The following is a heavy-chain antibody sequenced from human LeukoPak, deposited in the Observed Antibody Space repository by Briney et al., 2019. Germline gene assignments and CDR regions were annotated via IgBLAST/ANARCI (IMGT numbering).Heavy chain of an antibody. V-gene: IGHV4-59*01. CDR2: IYYSGST. Sequence: SETLSLTCTVSGGSISSYYWSWIRQPPGKGLEWIGYIYYSGSTNYNPSLKSRVTISVDTSKNQFSPKLSSVTAADTAVYYCAAAGVYYYGSGSYLNWFDPWGQGTLVTVSS. CDR3: AAAGVYYYGSGSYLNWFDP. J-gene: IGHJ5*02. CDR1: GGSISSYY. D-gene: IGHD3-10*01.